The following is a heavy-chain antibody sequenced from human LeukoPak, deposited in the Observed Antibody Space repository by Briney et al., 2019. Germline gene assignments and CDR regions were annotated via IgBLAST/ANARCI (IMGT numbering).Heavy chain of an antibody. V-gene: IGHV4-38-2*02. CDR3: ARDRELLWFGELSEYYYMDV. D-gene: IGHD3-10*01. Sequence: SETLSLTCAVSGCSISSGYYWGWIRQPPGKGLEWIGSIYHSGSTYYNPSLKSRVTISVDTSKNQFSLKLSSVTAADTAVYYCARDRELLWFGELSEYYYMDVWGKGTTVTVSS. CDR1: GCSISSGYY. CDR2: IYHSGST. J-gene: IGHJ6*03.